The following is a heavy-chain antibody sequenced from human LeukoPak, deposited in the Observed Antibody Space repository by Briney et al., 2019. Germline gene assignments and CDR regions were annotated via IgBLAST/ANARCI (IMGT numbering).Heavy chain of an antibody. Sequence: SDTLSLTCTVSGGYISTYYWSWIRQPPGKGLEWIGYIYYSGTTTYNPSLRSRVTISVDTSKNLFSLKLSSVTAADTAVYYCARGRRWEHFDYWGQGTLVTVSS. J-gene: IGHJ4*02. CDR1: GGYISTYY. V-gene: IGHV4-59*07. CDR2: IYYSGTT. CDR3: ARGRRWEHFDY. D-gene: IGHD1-1*01.